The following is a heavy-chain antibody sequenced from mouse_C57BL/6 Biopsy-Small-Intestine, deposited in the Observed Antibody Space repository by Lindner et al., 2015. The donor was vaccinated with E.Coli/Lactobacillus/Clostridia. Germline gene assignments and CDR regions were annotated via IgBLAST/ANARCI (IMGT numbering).Heavy chain of an antibody. Sequence: SVKVSCKASGGTFSNYIITWVRQAPGQGLEWMGWISPYSNYAIYPQKFQGRVTMTTETSSNTAHMEVRSLTSDDTAVYYCARIRSCSSTSCGEFDYWGQGTLVTVSS. CDR1: GGTFSNYI. D-gene: IGHD1-1*01. J-gene: IGHJ4*01. CDR2: ISPYSNYA. CDR3: ARIRSCSSTSCGEFDY. V-gene: IGHV1-79*01.